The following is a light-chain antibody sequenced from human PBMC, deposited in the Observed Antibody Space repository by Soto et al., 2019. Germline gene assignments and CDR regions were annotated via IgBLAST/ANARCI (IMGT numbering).Light chain of an antibody. J-gene: IGLJ3*02. Sequence: QAVLTQPPSASGTPGQRVTISCSGSSFNIGSNTVNWYQQLPGTAPKLLIYSNNQRPSGVPDRFSGSKSGTSASLAISGLQSEDEAHYYCAAWDDSLNGPVFGGGTKLTVL. V-gene: IGLV1-44*01. CDR2: SNN. CDR3: AAWDDSLNGPV. CDR1: SFNIGSNT.